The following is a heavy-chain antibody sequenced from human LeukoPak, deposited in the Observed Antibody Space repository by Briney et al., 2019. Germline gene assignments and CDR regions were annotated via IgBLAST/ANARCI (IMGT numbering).Heavy chain of an antibody. J-gene: IGHJ4*02. CDR2: IRYDGSNK. V-gene: IGHV3-30*04. CDR1: GFTFSSYA. Sequence: GRSLRLSCAASGFTFSSYAMHWVRQAPGKGLEWVAFIRYDGSNKYYADSVKGRFTISRDNSKNTLYLQMNSLRAEDTAVYYCANPMIAVAGDFDYWGQGTLVTVSS. CDR3: ANPMIAVAGDFDY. D-gene: IGHD6-19*01.